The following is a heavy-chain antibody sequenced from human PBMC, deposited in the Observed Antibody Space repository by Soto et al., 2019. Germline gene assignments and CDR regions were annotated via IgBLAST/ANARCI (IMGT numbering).Heavy chain of an antibody. D-gene: IGHD2-8*02. CDR2: INHSGST. CDR3: ARDKITGLFDY. J-gene: IGHJ4*02. Sequence: QVQLQQWGAGLLKPSETLSLTCAVYGGSFRGYDWSWIRQPPGTGLEWIGEINHSGSTNYSPSLKSRVTISVDTSKNQFPLKLTSVTAADTAVYYCARDKITGLFDYWGQGTLVTVSS. V-gene: IGHV4-34*01. CDR1: GGSFRGYD.